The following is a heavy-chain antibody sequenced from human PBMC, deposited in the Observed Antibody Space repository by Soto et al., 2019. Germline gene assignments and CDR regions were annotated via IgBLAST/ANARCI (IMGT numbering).Heavy chain of an antibody. D-gene: IGHD2-21*02. CDR1: GGTFSSYA. J-gene: IGHJ4*02. CDR3: ARVAYCGGDCYSGEGSY. Sequence: AGNVGCEGCGGTFSSYAISWVRQAPGQGLEWMGGIIPIFGTANYAQKFQGRVTITADESTSTAYMELSSLRSEDTAVYYCARVAYCGGDCYSGEGSYWGQGTLVTVS. V-gene: IGHV1-69*13. CDR2: IIPIFGTA.